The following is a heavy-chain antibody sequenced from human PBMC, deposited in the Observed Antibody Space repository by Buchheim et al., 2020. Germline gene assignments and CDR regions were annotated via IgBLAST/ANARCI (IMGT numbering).Heavy chain of an antibody. D-gene: IGHD1-7*01. CDR2: KYYSGST. Sequence: QLQLQESGPGLVKPSETLSLTCTVSGGSISSSTYYWGWIRQAPGKGLEWIGTKYYSGSTFFNPSLKSRIAIFVDTSKNQFFLNLRSVTAADTAVYYCARFEKIGTVRGYSKYWGQGTL. CDR3: ARFEKIGTVRGYSKY. CDR1: GGSISSSTYY. J-gene: IGHJ4*02. V-gene: IGHV4-39*01.